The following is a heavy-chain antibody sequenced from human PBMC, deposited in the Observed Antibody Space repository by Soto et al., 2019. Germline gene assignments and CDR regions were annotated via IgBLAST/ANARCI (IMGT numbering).Heavy chain of an antibody. Sequence: QIQVVQSGAEVKKPGASVKVSCKTSGYSFTSYAMHWVRQAPGQRLEWLGWINADNGDTKYSQKFSGRVTITSDTSANTAFMELSSLRSEDTAMYYCARELQGLYYFDFWGQGTLVTVSS. V-gene: IGHV1-3*01. CDR2: INADNGDT. D-gene: IGHD4-4*01. CDR1: GYSFTSYA. J-gene: IGHJ4*02. CDR3: ARELQGLYYFDF.